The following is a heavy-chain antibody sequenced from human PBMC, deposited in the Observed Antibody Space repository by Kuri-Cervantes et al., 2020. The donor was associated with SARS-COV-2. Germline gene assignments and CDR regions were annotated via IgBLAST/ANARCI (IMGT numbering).Heavy chain of an antibody. CDR3: VRVSSSSSPAFDI. J-gene: IGHJ3*02. Sequence: GESLKISCAASGFTFRSYWMSWVRQAPGKGLEWVANIKQDGSEKYYVDSVKGRFTISRDSAKNSLYLQMNSLRAEDTAVYYCVRVSSSSSPAFDIWGQGTMVTVSS. V-gene: IGHV3-7*01. D-gene: IGHD6-6*01. CDR2: IKQDGSEK. CDR1: GFTFRSYW.